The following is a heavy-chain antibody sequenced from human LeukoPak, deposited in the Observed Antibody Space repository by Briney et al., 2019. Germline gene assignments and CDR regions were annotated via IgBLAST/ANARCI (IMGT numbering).Heavy chain of an antibody. CDR3: ARSTAITMIVVDP. V-gene: IGHV1-69*04. J-gene: IGHJ5*02. CDR1: GGTFSSYA. CDR2: IIPIFGIA. D-gene: IGHD3-22*01. Sequence: SVKVSCKASGGTFSSYAISWVRQAPGQGLEWMGRIIPIFGIANYAQKFQGRVTITADKSTSTAHMELSSLRSEDTAVYYCARSTAITMIVVDPWGQGTLVTVSS.